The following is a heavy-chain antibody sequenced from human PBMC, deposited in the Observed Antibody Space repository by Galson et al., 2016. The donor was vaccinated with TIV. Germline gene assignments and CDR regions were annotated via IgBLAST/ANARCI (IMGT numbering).Heavy chain of an antibody. D-gene: IGHD5-18*01. CDR3: AKDRQWIPSSLDY. V-gene: IGHV3-53*05. CDR1: GFTVSSNY. CDR2: IYSGGST. Sequence: SLRLSCAASGFTVSSNYMSWVRQGPGKGLEWVSIIYSGGSTYHADSVKGRFTISRDNSKNTVFLQMSSLRAEDTAIYFCAKDRQWIPSSLDYWGQGILVTVSS. J-gene: IGHJ4*02.